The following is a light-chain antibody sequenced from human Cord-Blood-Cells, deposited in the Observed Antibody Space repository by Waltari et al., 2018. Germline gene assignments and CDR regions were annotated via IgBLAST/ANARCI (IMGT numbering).Light chain of an antibody. J-gene: IGKJ3*01. V-gene: IGKV3-20*01. CDR3: QQYGSSFT. CDR2: GAS. CDR1: QSVSSSY. Sequence: EIVLTQSPGTLSLSPGERATLSCRASQSVSSSYLACYQQKPGQAPRLLIYGASSRATGIPDRFSGRGSGTDFTLTISRLEPEDFAVYYCQQYGSSFTFGPGTKVDIK.